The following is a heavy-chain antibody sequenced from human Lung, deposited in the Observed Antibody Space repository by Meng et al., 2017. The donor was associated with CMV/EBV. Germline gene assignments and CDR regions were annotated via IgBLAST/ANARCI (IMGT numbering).Heavy chain of an antibody. CDR1: GGSFSGYY. CDR3: ARALVVPAASLDY. CDR2: INHSGST. V-gene: IGHV4-34*01. D-gene: IGHD2-2*01. Sequence: SXTLSLXCAVYGGSFSGYYWSWIRQPPGKGLEWIGEINHSGSTNYNPSLKSRVTISVDTSKNQFSLKLSSVTAADTAVYYCARALVVPAASLDYWGQGTXVTVSS. J-gene: IGHJ4*02.